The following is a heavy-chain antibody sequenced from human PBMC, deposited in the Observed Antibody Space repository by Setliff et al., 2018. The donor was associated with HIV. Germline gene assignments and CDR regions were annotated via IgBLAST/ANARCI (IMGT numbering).Heavy chain of an antibody. CDR2: IYHSGST. V-gene: IGHV4-4*02. CDR3: GGNGYYSIDY. D-gene: IGHD3-22*01. Sequence: SETLSLTCAVSGGSISSNWWSWVRQSPGKGLEWIGEIYHSGSTHYNPSLQSRVTISVDKSKSQFFLKLNSVTAADTAVYYCGGNGYYSIDYWGQGTLVTVSS. CDR1: GGSISSNW. J-gene: IGHJ4*02.